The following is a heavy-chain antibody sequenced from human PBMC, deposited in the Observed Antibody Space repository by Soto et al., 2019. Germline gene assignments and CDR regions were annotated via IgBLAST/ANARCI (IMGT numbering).Heavy chain of an antibody. Sequence: QVQLVQSGAEVKKPGASVKLSCKTSGYMFPSYGISWVRQAPGQGLEWMGWISTYNGKTKYAQGLQGRVTITTDTPTTTVYMEVRSLRSDDTAIYYCARSTTVGTPPSDHWGQGTLVTVSS. CDR1: GYMFPSYG. CDR3: ARSTTVGTPPSDH. J-gene: IGHJ4*02. D-gene: IGHD1-1*01. CDR2: ISTYNGKT. V-gene: IGHV1-18*04.